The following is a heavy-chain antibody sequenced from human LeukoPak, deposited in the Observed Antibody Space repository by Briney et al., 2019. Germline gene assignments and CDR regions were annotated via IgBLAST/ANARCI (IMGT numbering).Heavy chain of an antibody. J-gene: IGHJ2*01. Sequence: GASVKVSCKASGYTFTSHGISWVRQAPGQGLEWMGWISPYNGNTKYAQKFQGRVTMTRDTSTSTVYMELSSLRSEDTAVYYCARGAGVRGDWYFDLWGRGTLVTVSS. D-gene: IGHD3-10*02. CDR3: ARGAGVRGDWYFDL. V-gene: IGHV1-18*01. CDR1: GYTFTSHG. CDR2: ISPYNGNT.